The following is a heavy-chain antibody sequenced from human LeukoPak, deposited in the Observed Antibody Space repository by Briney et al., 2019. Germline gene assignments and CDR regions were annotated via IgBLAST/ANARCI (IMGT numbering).Heavy chain of an antibody. J-gene: IGHJ4*02. CDR2: INWSGDSP. Sequence: GGSLRLSCEVSGFTFEDYAMSWVRQIPGKGLEWVSGINWSGDSPAYSDSVKGRFTISRDNAKNYLYLDMNSLRAKDTAFYYCARDRQWLGVDFWGQGTLVTVSS. V-gene: IGHV3-20*04. D-gene: IGHD6-19*01. CDR3: ARDRQWLGVDF. CDR1: GFTFEDYA.